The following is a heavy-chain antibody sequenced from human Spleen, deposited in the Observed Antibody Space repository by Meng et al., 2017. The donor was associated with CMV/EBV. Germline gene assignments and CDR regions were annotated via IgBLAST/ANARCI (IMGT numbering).Heavy chain of an antibody. D-gene: IGHD3-3*02. J-gene: IGHJ4*02. CDR2: ITWNGSSI. CDR1: GFIFVYVG. V-gene: IGHV3-20*03. CDR3: ARDRIFGVGSPYYFDY. Sequence: GFIFVYVGMSLVRQVPGKGLQWVSTITWNGSSISYADSVRRRFTISRDNAKNSLYLQMSNLRAEDTAFYYCARDRIFGVGSPYYFDYWGQGILVTVSS.